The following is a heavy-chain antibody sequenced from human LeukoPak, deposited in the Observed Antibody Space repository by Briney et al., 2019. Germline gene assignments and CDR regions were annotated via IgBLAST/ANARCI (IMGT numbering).Heavy chain of an antibody. CDR3: ANGGTYSSGP. CDR2: IKPDGSAQ. Sequence: GGSLTLSCAPSGLSISNYGMSWVRQAPGKGLEWVATIKPDGSAQYYVDSVKGRFTISRDNAKNSLFLQINSLRAEDTAVYYCANGGTYSSGPWGQGTLVTVSS. V-gene: IGHV3-7*01. CDR1: GLSISNYG. D-gene: IGHD3-22*01. J-gene: IGHJ5*02.